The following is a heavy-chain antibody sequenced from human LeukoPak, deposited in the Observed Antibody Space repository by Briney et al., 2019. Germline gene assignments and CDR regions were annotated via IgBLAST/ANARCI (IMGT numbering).Heavy chain of an antibody. D-gene: IGHD6-19*01. J-gene: IGHJ4*02. CDR2: ISSSSSYI. V-gene: IGHV3-21*01. CDR1: GFTFSSYS. CDR3: ARDPYSSGYFDY. Sequence: PGGSLRLSCAASGFTFSSYSMNWVRQAPGKGLEWVSSISSSSSYIYYADSVKGRFTISRDNAKNSLYLQMNSLRAEDTAVYYCARDPYSSGYFDYWGQGTLATVSS.